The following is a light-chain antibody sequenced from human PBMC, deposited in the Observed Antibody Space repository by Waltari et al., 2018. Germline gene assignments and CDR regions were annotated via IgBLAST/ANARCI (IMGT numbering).Light chain of an antibody. J-gene: IGKJ1*01. CDR1: QSVCRT. CDR2: GAS. Sequence: SCRASQSVCRTLAWYQQKPGQAPRLLIYGASIRATGIPDRFSGGGSGTDFSLGINRLEPEDFAVYYCQHYVSLPATFGQGTKVEIK. V-gene: IGKV3-20*01. CDR3: QHYVSLPAT.